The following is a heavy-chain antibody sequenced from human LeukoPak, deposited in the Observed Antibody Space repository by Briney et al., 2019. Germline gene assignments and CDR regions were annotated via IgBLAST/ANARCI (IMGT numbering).Heavy chain of an antibody. CDR1: GFAFSTYW. D-gene: IGHD2-2*01. CDR3: ARGIVVVVGASDHFDY. Sequence: GGSLRLSCAASGFAFSTYWMNWVRQAPGKGLERVGTISPDGSDKYYVDSVKGRFTISRDNAKTSLYLQINSLRADDTALYFCARGIVVVVGASDHFDYWGQGTLITVSS. CDR2: ISPDGSDK. J-gene: IGHJ4*02. V-gene: IGHV3-7*01.